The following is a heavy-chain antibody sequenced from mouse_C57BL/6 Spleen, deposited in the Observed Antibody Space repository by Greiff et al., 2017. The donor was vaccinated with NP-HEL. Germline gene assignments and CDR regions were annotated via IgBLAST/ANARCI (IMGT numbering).Heavy chain of an antibody. CDR1: GFTFTDYY. V-gene: IGHV7-3*01. Sequence: EVKLVESGGGLVQPGGSLSLSCAASGFTFTDYYMSWVRQPPGKALEWLGFIRNKANGYSTEYSASVKGRFTISRDNSQSIIYLQMNDLRAEDNATYYCARNNYYYDAMDYWGQGTSVTVSS. J-gene: IGHJ4*01. CDR2: IRNKANGYST. D-gene: IGHD1-1*01. CDR3: ARNNYYYDAMDY.